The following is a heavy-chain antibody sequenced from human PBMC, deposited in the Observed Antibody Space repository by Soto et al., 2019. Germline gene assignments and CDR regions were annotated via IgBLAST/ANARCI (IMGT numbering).Heavy chain of an antibody. D-gene: IGHD6-13*01. V-gene: IGHV3-21*01. CDR3: TRDASRDSSARGWFDP. Sequence: GGSLRLCXAASGFTFRSFTMNWVRQAPGKGLEWVSTISSNSAYIYYTDALRGRFTISRDNAKNSLHLQMNSLRAEDTAVYYCTRDASRDSSARGWFDPWGPGTLVTVSS. J-gene: IGHJ5*02. CDR1: GFTFRSFT. CDR2: ISSNSAYI.